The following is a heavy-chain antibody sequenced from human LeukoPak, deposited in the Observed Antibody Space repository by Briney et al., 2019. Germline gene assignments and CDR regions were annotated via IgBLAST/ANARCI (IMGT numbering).Heavy chain of an antibody. Sequence: GGSLRLSCAASGFIFSSHGMNWVRQAPGKGLEWVSYISSSSTIYYADSVKGRFTISRDNAKNSLYLQMNSLRAEDTAVHYCARGLAGYYDSSGFGYWGQGTLVTVSS. CDR3: ARGLAGYYDSSGFGY. CDR1: GFIFSSHG. J-gene: IGHJ4*02. D-gene: IGHD3-22*01. CDR2: ISSSSTI. V-gene: IGHV3-48*01.